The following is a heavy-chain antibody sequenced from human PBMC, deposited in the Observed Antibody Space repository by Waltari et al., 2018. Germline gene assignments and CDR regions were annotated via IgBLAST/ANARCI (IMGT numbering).Heavy chain of an antibody. J-gene: IGHJ4*02. CDR1: GFTFSNYN. Sequence: EEQLVESGGGLVKPGGSLRLSCAGSGFTFSNYNMNWVHQAPGKGLEGLSSISTTSTYTHYEDSVKGRFTISRDNAKNSLFLQMNSLTTEDTAVYYCATGGWGFYFDYWGQGTLLTVSS. CDR3: ATGGWGFYFDY. V-gene: IGHV3-21*01. CDR2: ISTTSTYT. D-gene: IGHD7-27*01.